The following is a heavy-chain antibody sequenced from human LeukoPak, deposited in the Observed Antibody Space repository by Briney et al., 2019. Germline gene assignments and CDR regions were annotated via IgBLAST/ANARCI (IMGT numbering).Heavy chain of an antibody. CDR3: ATRYCTIPACRASSYHCMDN. V-gene: IGHV3-30*02. CDR2: IRHDGGDK. J-gene: IGHJ6*03. CDR1: GYTFSSHG. Sequence: GGSLRLSCATSGYTFSSHGLHWVRQAPGKGLECVASIRHDGGDKYYSESVKGRFTISRDNAKNSLYLQLNSLGAEDTAVYYCATRYCTIPACRASSYHCMDNWGKGTTVTVSS. D-gene: IGHD2-8*01.